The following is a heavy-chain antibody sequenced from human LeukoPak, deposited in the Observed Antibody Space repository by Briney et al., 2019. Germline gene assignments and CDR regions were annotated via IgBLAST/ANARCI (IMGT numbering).Heavy chain of an antibody. D-gene: IGHD6-19*01. Sequence: GGSLRLSCAASGITVSSNYMSWVRQAPGKGLEWVSVIYSGGSTNYADSVKGRFTISRDTSKNTLYLQMNSLRAEDTAVYYCARSGWYGQFDSWGQGTLVTVSS. CDR2: IYSGGST. J-gene: IGHJ4*02. CDR1: GITVSSNY. V-gene: IGHV3-66*02. CDR3: ARSGWYGQFDS.